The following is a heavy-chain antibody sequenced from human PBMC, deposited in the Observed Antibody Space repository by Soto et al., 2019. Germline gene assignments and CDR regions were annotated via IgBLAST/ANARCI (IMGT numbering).Heavy chain of an antibody. CDR2: ISSSSSYT. Sequence: GGSLRLSFAASGFTFSDYYMSWIRQAPGKGLEWVSYISSSSSYTNYADSVKGRFTISRDNAKNSLYLQMNSLRAEDTAVYYCARDHHRYSGYDYVDYWGQGTLVTVSS. J-gene: IGHJ4*02. V-gene: IGHV3-11*05. D-gene: IGHD5-12*01. CDR1: GFTFSDYY. CDR3: ARDHHRYSGYDYVDY.